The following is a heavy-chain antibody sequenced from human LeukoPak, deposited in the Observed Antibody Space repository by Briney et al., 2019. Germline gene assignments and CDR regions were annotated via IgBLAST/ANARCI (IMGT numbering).Heavy chain of an antibody. Sequence: GGSLRLSCAASGFTFSHYAMHWVRQAPGKGLEWVAVISYHGIDKYYADSVRGRFTISRDNAKNSLYLQMNSLRAEDTALYYCVTDTYYGSGSHHPRRFDYWGQGTLVTVSS. D-gene: IGHD3-10*01. J-gene: IGHJ4*02. V-gene: IGHV3-30-3*01. CDR2: ISYHGIDK. CDR1: GFTFSHYA. CDR3: VTDTYYGSGSHHPRRFDY.